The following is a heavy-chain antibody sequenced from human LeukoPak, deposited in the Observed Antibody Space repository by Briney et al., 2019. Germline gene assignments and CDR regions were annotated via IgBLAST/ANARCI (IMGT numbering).Heavy chain of an antibody. CDR3: ASSTISGWFDP. D-gene: IGHD2-2*01. J-gene: IGHJ5*02. V-gene: IGHV4-34*01. CDR2: INHSGST. CDR1: GGSFSGYY. Sequence: SETLSLTCAVYGGSFSGYYWSWIRQPPGKGLEWIGEINHSGSTNYSPSLKSRVTISVDTSKNQFSLKLSSVTAADTAVYYCASSTISGWFDPWGQGTLVTVSS.